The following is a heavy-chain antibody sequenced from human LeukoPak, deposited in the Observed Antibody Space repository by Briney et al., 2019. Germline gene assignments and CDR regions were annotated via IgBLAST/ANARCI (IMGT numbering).Heavy chain of an antibody. D-gene: IGHD6-13*01. CDR3: AKEGPGYSSSFEL. V-gene: IGHV3-53*01. Sequence: GGSLRLSCEASGFTVSSNYMNWVRQAPGKGLEWVSVIYRDGKTFYADSVKGRFTISRDNSKNTLYLQMNSLRAEDTAVYSCAKEGPGYSSSFELWGQGTLVTVSS. J-gene: IGHJ4*02. CDR1: GFTVSSNY. CDR2: IYRDGKT.